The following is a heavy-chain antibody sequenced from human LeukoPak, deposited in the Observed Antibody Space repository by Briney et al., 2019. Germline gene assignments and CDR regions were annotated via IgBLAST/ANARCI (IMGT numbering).Heavy chain of an antibody. CDR2: IKQDGSEK. Sequence: GGSLRLSCAASGFTFSSYWMSWVRRAPGKGLEWVANIKQDGSEKYSVDSVKGRFTISRDNAKNSLYLQMNSLRAEDTAVYYCAKSSSGLYAFDIWGQGTMVTVSS. CDR1: GFTFSSYW. V-gene: IGHV3-7*01. J-gene: IGHJ3*02. D-gene: IGHD6-6*01. CDR3: AKSSSGLYAFDI.